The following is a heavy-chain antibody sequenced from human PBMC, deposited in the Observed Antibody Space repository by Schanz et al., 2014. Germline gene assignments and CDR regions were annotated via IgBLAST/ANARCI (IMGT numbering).Heavy chain of an antibody. CDR2: INPSGGST. CDR3: ARGGGPEDVFDI. V-gene: IGHV1-46*01. Sequence: QVQVVQSGAEVKGPGASVKVSCKASGYTFVSYSMHWVRQAPGQGLEWMGMINPSGGSTTYAQKFQGRVTMTRDTSTSTVYMELSSLRSEDTAVYYCARGGGPEDVFDIWGQGTILTVSS. J-gene: IGHJ3*02. D-gene: IGHD5-12*01. CDR1: GYTFVSYS.